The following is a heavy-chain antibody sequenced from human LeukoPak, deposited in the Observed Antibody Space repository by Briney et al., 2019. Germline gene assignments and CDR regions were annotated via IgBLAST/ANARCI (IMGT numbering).Heavy chain of an antibody. J-gene: IGHJ4*02. CDR2: IYPADSDT. D-gene: IGHD5-24*01. CDR3: ATHPTRDGYNFFDY. V-gene: IGHV5-51*01. Sequence: GESLNISCKVSGYNFTTYGIGWVRQMPGKGLEWMGIIYPADSDTRYSPSFQGQVTISADKSISTAYLQWSSLKASDTAMYYCATHPTRDGYNFFDYWGQGTLVTVSS. CDR1: GYNFTTYG.